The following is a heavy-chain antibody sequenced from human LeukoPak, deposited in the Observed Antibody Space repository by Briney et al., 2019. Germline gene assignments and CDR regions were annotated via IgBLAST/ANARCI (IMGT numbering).Heavy chain of an antibody. CDR1: GYTLTELS. D-gene: IGHD6-13*01. J-gene: IGHJ5*02. CDR2: FDPEDGET. V-gene: IGHV1-24*01. Sequence: ASVKVSCKVSGYTLTELSMHWVRRAPGKGLEWMGGFDPEDGETIYAQKFQGRVTMTEDTSTDTAYMELSSLRSEDTAVYYCATRAAAAPRDWFDPWGQGTLVTVSS. CDR3: ATRAAAAPRDWFDP.